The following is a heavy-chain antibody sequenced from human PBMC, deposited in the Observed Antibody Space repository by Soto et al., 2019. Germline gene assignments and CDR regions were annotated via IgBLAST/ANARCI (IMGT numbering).Heavy chain of an antibody. J-gene: IGHJ6*02. Sequence: QVQLQESGPGLVKPSETLSLTCTVSGGSLSTFYWSWIRQPPEKGLEWIGDIYHSGSTNYNPSLQSRVIISVDTSKNQFSLNLSSVTAADTAVYYCARQPYYGMDVWGQGTTVTVSS. CDR3: ARQPYYGMDV. CDR1: GGSLSTFY. V-gene: IGHV4-59*08. CDR2: IYHSGST.